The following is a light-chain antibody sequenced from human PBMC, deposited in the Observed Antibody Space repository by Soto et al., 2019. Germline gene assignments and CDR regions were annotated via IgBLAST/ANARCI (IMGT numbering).Light chain of an antibody. V-gene: IGKV3-11*01. Sequence: EIVLTQSPATLSLSPGERATLSCRASQSVSSYFAWYQQEPGQAPRLLIYDASNRATGIPARFSGSGSGTDFTLTISSLEPEDFAVYYCQQRGNWPLTFGQGTRWIS. CDR1: QSVSSY. CDR3: QQRGNWPLT. J-gene: IGKJ1*01. CDR2: DAS.